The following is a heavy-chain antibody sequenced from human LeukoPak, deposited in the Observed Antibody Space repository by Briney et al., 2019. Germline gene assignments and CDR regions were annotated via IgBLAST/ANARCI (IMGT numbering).Heavy chain of an antibody. Sequence: SGPTLVKPTQTLTLTFTFSGFSLSTSGVGVGWIRQPPGKALQWLALIYWDDDKRYSPSLKSRLTITKDTSKNQVVLTMTNMDPVDTATYYCAHRRGFGSWHPFDYWGQGTLVTVSS. CDR2: IYWDDDK. CDR3: AHRRGFGSWHPFDY. V-gene: IGHV2-5*02. D-gene: IGHD3-10*01. CDR1: GFSLSTSGVG. J-gene: IGHJ4*02.